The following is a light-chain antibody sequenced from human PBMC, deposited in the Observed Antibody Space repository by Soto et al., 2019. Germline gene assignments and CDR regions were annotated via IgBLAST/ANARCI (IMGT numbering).Light chain of an antibody. CDR2: AAS. J-gene: IGKJ5*01. CDR3: QQLNSYPIT. Sequence: IPLTQSPSSLSASVGDRVTITCRASQGICTYLAWYQQKPGKAPKLLIFAASTLHSGVPSRFSGSGSGTDFTLPISSLQPEDFAIYYCQQLNSYPITFGQGTRVEFK. V-gene: IGKV1-9*01. CDR1: QGICTY.